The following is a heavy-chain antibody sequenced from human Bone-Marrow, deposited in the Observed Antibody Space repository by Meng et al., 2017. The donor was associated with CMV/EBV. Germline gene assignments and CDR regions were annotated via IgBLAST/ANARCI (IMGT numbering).Heavy chain of an antibody. CDR1: GGPISSYY. D-gene: IGHD3-10*01. CDR2: VYYTGTT. J-gene: IGHJ4*02. V-gene: IGHV4-59*01. Sequence: ESLKISCTLSGGPISSYYWNWIRQTPGKGLEWMGYVYYTGTTKYNPSLKSRVTISLHTSKSQFSLSLSSVTAADTAVYYCARWASGSRHFDYWGQGTLVTVSS. CDR3: ARWASGSRHFDY.